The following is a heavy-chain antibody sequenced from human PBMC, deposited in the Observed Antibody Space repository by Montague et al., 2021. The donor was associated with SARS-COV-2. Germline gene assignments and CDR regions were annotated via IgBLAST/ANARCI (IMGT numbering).Heavy chain of an antibody. D-gene: IGHD3-22*01. V-gene: IGHV4-34*01. CDR1: GGSFSGYY. J-gene: IGHJ5*02. Sequence: SETLSLTCAVYGGSFSGYYWGWIRQPPGKGLEWIGEINHSGSTNYNPSXXSRVTISVDTSKNQFSLKLSSVTAADAAVYYCARGPRITMIVVVITDIWFDPWGQGSLVTVSS. CDR2: INHSGST. CDR3: ARGPRITMIVVVITDIWFDP.